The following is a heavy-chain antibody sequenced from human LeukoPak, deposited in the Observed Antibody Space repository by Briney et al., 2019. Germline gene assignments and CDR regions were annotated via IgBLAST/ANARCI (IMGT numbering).Heavy chain of an antibody. CDR3: ARVSRGLRLAYYCYYGMDV. V-gene: IGHV1-8*01. J-gene: IGHJ6*02. CDR2: MNPNSGNT. Sequence: ASVKVSCRASGYTFTSYDINWVRQATGQGLEWMGWMNPNSGNTGYAQKFQGRVTMTRNTSISTAYMELSSLRSEDTAVYYCARVSRGLRLAYYCYYGMDVWGQGTTVTVSS. CDR1: GYTFTSYD. D-gene: IGHD4-17*01.